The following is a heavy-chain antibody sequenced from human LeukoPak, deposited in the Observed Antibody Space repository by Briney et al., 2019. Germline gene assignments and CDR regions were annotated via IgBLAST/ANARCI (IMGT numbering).Heavy chain of an antibody. Sequence: ASVKVSRKASGYTFTSYDINWVRQATGQGLEWMGWMNPNSGNTGYAQKFQGRVTMTRNTSISTAYMELSSLRSEDTAVYYCARGRMEWLIPFDYWGQGTLVTVSS. V-gene: IGHV1-8*01. CDR3: ARGRMEWLIPFDY. D-gene: IGHD3-3*01. J-gene: IGHJ4*02. CDR1: GYTFTSYD. CDR2: MNPNSGNT.